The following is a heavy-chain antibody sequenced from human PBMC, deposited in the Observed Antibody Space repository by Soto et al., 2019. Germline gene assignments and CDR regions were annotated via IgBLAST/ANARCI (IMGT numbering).Heavy chain of an antibody. CDR1: GFAFSNYA. CDR3: AREEGWYSSRWGAFDI. CDR2: TSWDGSNI. Sequence: HEQLEESGGGVVQPGRSLRLSCEASGFAFSNYAMNWVRQAPGKGLEWVARTSWDGSNIYYADSVKGRFSISRHNSKSTLDLQMNSLRPEDTAVYYCAREEGWYSSRWGAFDIWGQGTRVTVSS. V-gene: IGHV3-30-3*01. J-gene: IGHJ3*02. D-gene: IGHD6-13*01.